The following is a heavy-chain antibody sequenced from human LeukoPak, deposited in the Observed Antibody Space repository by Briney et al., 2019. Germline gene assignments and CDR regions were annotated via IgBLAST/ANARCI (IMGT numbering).Heavy chain of an antibody. CDR1: GSTVSSNY. D-gene: IGHD1-26*01. V-gene: IGHV3-66*01. CDR2: IYSGGST. CDR3: ARLGIVGAAVDY. Sequence: PGGSLRLSCAASGSTVSSNYMSWVRQAPGKGLEWVSVIYSGGSTYYADSVKGRFTISRDNSKNTLYLQMNSLRAEDTAVYYCARLGIVGAAVDYWGQGTLVTVSS. J-gene: IGHJ4*02.